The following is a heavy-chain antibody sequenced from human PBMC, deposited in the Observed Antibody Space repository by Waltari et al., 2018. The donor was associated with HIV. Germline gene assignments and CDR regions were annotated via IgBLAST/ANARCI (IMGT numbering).Heavy chain of an antibody. Sequence: QVQLQESGPGLVKPSETLSLTCTVSGGSVSSGSYYWSWIRQPPGKGLEWIGYIYYSGSTNYNPSLKSRVTISVDTSKNQFSLKLSSVTAADTAVYYCARDRGIAADYWGQGTLVTVSS. V-gene: IGHV4-61*01. CDR1: GGSVSSGSYY. D-gene: IGHD6-25*01. CDR3: ARDRGIAADY. J-gene: IGHJ4*02. CDR2: IYYSGST.